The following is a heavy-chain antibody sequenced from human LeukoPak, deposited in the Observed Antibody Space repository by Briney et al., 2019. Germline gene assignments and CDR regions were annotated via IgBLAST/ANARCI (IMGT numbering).Heavy chain of an antibody. CDR3: ARGGGYSYGTFFDY. D-gene: IGHD5-18*01. Sequence: HPGGSLRLSCAASGFTFSTYSMNWVRQAPGKGLEWVSFISTGSSTIYYADSVKGRFTISRDNAKNSLYLQMNSLRDEDTAVNYCARGGGYSYGTFFDYWGQGSLVTVSS. V-gene: IGHV3-48*02. CDR2: ISTGSSTI. J-gene: IGHJ4*02. CDR1: GFTFSTYS.